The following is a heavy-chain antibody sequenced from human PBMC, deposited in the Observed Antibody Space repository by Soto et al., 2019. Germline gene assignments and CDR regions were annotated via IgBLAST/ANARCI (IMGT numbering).Heavy chain of an antibody. J-gene: IGHJ4*02. CDR1: GFIFSRYS. CDR3: RRGEAFMGFDY. D-gene: IGHD1-26*01. Sequence: GGSLRLSCAVSGFIFSRYSMNWVRQAPGKGLEWVSSIGTSGSYIYDTDSVKGRFTISRDNTKDSLYLQINSLRAEDTAIYYGRRGEAFMGFDYWGQGTLVTVSS. CDR2: IGTSGSYI. V-gene: IGHV3-21*01.